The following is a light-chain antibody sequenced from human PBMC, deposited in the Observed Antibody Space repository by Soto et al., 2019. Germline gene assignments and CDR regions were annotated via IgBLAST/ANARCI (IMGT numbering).Light chain of an antibody. Sequence: EIVLTQSPGTLSLSPGERATLSCRASQSVSSSYLAWYQQKPGQAPRLLIYGASSRATGIPDRFSGSGSGTDFTLTISRLEPEDFAVYYCQQYGGSPPETTFGQGTRLEIK. CDR1: QSVSSSY. J-gene: IGKJ5*01. CDR3: QQYGGSPPETT. V-gene: IGKV3-20*01. CDR2: GAS.